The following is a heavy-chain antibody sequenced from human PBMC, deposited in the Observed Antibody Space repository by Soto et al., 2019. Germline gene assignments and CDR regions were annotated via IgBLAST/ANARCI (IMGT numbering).Heavy chain of an antibody. CDR1: GGSFSGHY. Sequence: HVQLQQWGAGPLRPLETLSLTCGVSGGSFSGHYWAWIRQSPGKGLEWIGEINDRGSINYNPSLKSRVSISVDTSKNHYSLNLRSVTAADTAVYYCARESHDILTGPPWVWYFDLWGRGTLVTVSS. CDR2: INDRGSI. D-gene: IGHD3-9*01. CDR3: ARESHDILTGPPWVWYFDL. V-gene: IGHV4-34*01. J-gene: IGHJ2*01.